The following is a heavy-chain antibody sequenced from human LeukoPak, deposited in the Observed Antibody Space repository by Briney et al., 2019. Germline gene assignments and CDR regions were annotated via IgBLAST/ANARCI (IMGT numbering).Heavy chain of an antibody. CDR3: AKDIQSSYYDSSGDAFDI. CDR1: GFTFDDYA. D-gene: IGHD3-22*01. V-gene: IGHV3-9*03. J-gene: IGHJ3*02. Sequence: GGSLRLSCAASGFTFDDYAMHWVRQAPGKGLEWVSGISWNSGSIGYADSVKGRFNISRDNAKNSLYLQMNSLRAEDMALYYCAKDIQSSYYDSSGDAFDIWGQGTMVTVSS. CDR2: ISWNSGSI.